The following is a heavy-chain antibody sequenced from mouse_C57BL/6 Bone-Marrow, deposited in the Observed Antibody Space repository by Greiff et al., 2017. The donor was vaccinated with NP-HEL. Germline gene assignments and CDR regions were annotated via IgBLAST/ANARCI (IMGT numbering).Heavy chain of an antibody. Sequence: EVQRVESGPGLVKPSQSLSLTCSVTGYSITSGYYWNWIRQFPGNKLEWMGYISYDGSNNYNPSLKNRISITRDTSKNQFFLKLNSVTTEDTATYYCASYYDYDVHFDYWGQGTTLTVSS. CDR3: ASYYDYDVHFDY. CDR2: ISYDGSN. D-gene: IGHD2-4*01. V-gene: IGHV3-6*01. J-gene: IGHJ2*01. CDR1: GYSITSGYY.